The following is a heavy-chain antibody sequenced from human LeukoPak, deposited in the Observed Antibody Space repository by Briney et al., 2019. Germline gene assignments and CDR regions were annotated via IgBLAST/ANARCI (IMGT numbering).Heavy chain of an antibody. CDR3: ARDVYGSCFDP. CDR2: INHSGST. J-gene: IGHJ5*02. Sequence: SETLSLTCAVYGGSFSSYYWSWIRQPPGKGLEWIGEINHSGSTNYNPSLKSRVTISVDTSKNQFSLKLSSVTAADTAVYYCARDVYGSCFDPWGQGTLVTVSS. D-gene: IGHD3-10*01. V-gene: IGHV4-34*01. CDR1: GGSFSSYY.